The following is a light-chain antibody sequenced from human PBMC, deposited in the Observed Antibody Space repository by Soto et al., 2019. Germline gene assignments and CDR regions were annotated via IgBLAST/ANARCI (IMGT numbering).Light chain of an antibody. V-gene: IGLV2-14*02. CDR3: SSYTSSSTPYV. CDR2: EVS. Sequence: QSALTQPASVSGSPGQSITISCTGTSSDVGNYNLVSWYQQHPGKAPKLMIYEVSNRPSGVSNRFSGSKSGNTASLTISGLQAEDEADYYCSSYTSSSTPYVFGTGTKLTVL. CDR1: SSDVGNYNL. J-gene: IGLJ1*01.